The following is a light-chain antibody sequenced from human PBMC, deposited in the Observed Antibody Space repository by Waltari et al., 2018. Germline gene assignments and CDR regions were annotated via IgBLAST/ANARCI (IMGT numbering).Light chain of an antibody. CDR1: QSVLYSSNNKNY. Sequence: DIVKTQSPDSLAAYRGKSATITCKSSQSVLYSSNNKNYLAWYQQKPGQPPKLLIYWASTRESGVPDRFSGSGSGTDFTLTISSLQAEDVAVYYCQQYYSTPPTFGQGTKVEIK. CDR2: WAS. CDR3: QQYYSTPPT. V-gene: IGKV4-1*01. J-gene: IGKJ1*01.